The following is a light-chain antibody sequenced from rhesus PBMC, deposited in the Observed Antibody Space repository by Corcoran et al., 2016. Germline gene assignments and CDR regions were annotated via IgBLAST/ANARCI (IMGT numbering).Light chain of an antibody. CDR2: KAS. J-gene: IGKJ4*01. CDR1: QGISSW. V-gene: IGKV1-22*01. Sequence: DIQMTQSPSSLSASVGDTVTITCRASQGISSWLAWYQQKAGKAPKLLIYKASSVQSGVPSMFSGSGSGTDFTLTISSLLSEDFATYCCQQYSSRPLTFGGGTKVEIK. CDR3: QQYSSRPLT.